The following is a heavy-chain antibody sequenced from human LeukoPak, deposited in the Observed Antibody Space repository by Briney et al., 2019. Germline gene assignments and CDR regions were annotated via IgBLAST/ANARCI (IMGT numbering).Heavy chain of an antibody. Sequence: GGSLRLSCAASGFTFSSYAMSWVRQAPGKGLEWVSAISGSGGSTYYADSVKGWFTISRDNSKNTLYLQMNSLRAEDTAVYYCAKNVLLWFGEFRGQGNLVTVSS. CDR2: ISGSGGST. J-gene: IGHJ4*02. D-gene: IGHD3-10*01. CDR3: AKNVLLWFGEF. V-gene: IGHV3-23*01. CDR1: GFTFSSYA.